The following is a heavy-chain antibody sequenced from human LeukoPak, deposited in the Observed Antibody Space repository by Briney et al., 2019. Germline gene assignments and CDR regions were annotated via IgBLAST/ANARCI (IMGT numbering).Heavy chain of an antibody. CDR2: MNPNSGNT. CDR1: GYTFTSYD. D-gene: IGHD3-22*01. Sequence: ASVKVSCNASGYTFTSYDINWVRQATGQGLEWMGWMNPNSGNTGYAQKFQGRVTITRNTSISTAYMELSSLRSEDTAVYYCARGGYHDSSGSGDYWGQGTLVTVSS. V-gene: IGHV1-8*03. CDR3: ARGGYHDSSGSGDY. J-gene: IGHJ4*02.